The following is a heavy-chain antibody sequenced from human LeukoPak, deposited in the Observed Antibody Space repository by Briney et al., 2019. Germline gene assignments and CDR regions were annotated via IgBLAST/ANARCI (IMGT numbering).Heavy chain of an antibody. J-gene: IGHJ4*02. V-gene: IGHV3-74*01. Sequence: GGSLRLSCAASGFTFNTYWMHWVRQAPGKGLVWASRSNSDGITTTYADSVRGRFAISRDNDKNTLYLQMNSLRAEDTAVYYCARGRYYFEYWGQGILVTVSS. CDR2: SNSDGITT. CDR3: ARGRYYFEY. CDR1: GFTFNTYW.